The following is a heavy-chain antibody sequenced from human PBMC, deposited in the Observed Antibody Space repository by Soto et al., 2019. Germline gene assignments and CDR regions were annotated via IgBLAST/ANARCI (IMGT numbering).Heavy chain of an antibody. Sequence: QVQLQESGPGLVKPSQTLSLTCTVSGGSISSGGYYWSWIRQHPGKGLEWIGYIYYSGSTYYNPSLKGRVTTSVDTSKNQCSLKLSSVTAADTAVYYGARDGAILFPSRPLDPWGQGTLVTVSS. CDR2: IYYSGST. D-gene: IGHD2-15*01. J-gene: IGHJ5*02. CDR3: ARDGAILFPSRPLDP. CDR1: GGSISSGGYY. V-gene: IGHV4-31*03.